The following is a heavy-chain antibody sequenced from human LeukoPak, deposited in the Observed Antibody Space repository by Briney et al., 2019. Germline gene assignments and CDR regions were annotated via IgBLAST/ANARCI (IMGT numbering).Heavy chain of an antibody. CDR2: ISYDGSYE. J-gene: IGHJ3*02. CDR1: GFSFSSYA. CDR3: ARNHGFDN. V-gene: IGHV3-30*01. Sequence: GGSLRLSCAASGFSFSSYAMHWVRQAPGKGLEWVALISYDGSYEYSADSVMGRFTISRDNSKNTLFLQMNSLRAEDTAVYYCARNHGFDNWGQGTMVIVSS.